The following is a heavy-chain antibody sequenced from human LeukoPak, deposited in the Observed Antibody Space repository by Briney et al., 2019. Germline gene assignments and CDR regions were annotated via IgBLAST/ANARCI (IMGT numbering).Heavy chain of an antibody. D-gene: IGHD2-15*01. CDR2: ISSSSSII. CDR3: ARDRSAVAAATETPRFDN. J-gene: IGHJ4*02. CDR1: GFTFNSYN. Sequence: PGGSLRLSCGASGFTFNSYNMNWVRQAPGKGLEWVSSISSSSSIIYYTDSVKGRFTISRDNAKNALYMEMNSLRAEDTAVYYCARDRSAVAAATETPRFDNWGQGTLVTVSS. V-gene: IGHV3-48*04.